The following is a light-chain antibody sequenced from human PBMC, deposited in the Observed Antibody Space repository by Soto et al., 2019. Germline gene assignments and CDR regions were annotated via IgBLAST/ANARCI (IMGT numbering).Light chain of an antibody. CDR2: DAS. V-gene: IGKV1-5*01. Sequence: DIQMTQSPSTLSASVGDRVTITCRASQSISSWLAWYQQKPGKAPKLLIYDASSLESGVPSRFSGSGFGTGFTLSISSLQPDDFATYYCQQYNSYSVTFGGGTKVEIK. J-gene: IGKJ4*01. CDR1: QSISSW. CDR3: QQYNSYSVT.